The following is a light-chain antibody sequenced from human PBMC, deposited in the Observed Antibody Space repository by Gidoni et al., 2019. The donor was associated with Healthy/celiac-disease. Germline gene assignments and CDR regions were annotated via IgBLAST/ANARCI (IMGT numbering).Light chain of an antibody. CDR1: QSVSSY. Sequence: EIVLTQSPATLSLSPGERATLSCRASQSVSSYLAWYQQKPGQAPRLLIYDAYNRATGIPARFSGSGSVTDFTLTISSLEPEDFAVYYCQQRSNWPLTFGQGTRLEIK. V-gene: IGKV3-11*01. CDR3: QQRSNWPLT. CDR2: DAY. J-gene: IGKJ5*01.